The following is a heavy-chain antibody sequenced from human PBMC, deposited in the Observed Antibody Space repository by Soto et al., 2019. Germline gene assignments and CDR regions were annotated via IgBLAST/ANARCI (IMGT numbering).Heavy chain of an antibody. CDR1: GFTFSSYA. Sequence: EVQLVESGGGLVQPGGSLRLSCAASGFTFSSYAMHWVRQAPGKGLEYVSAISSNGGSTYYANSVKGRFTISRDNSKNTLYLQMGSLRAEDMAVYYCARPLIAAAPDNWYFDLWGRGTLVTVSS. V-gene: IGHV3-64*01. CDR3: ARPLIAAAPDNWYFDL. J-gene: IGHJ2*01. D-gene: IGHD6-13*01. CDR2: ISSNGGST.